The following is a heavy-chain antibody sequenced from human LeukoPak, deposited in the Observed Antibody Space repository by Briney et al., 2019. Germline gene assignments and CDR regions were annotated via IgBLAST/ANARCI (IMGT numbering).Heavy chain of an antibody. CDR1: GGPLSRYH. CDR2: IYYSGST. J-gene: IGHJ4*02. D-gene: IGHD3-10*01. CDR3: ARVGRITMVRGVINEHWYY. V-gene: IGHV4-59*01. Sequence: PSETLSLTCTVSGGPLSRYHWSWIRQPPGKGLEWLGYIYYSGSTNYHPFLKSRVPISVDPSKNQFSLTLSSVTAADTAVYYCARVGRITMVRGVINEHWYYWGQGTLVSVSS.